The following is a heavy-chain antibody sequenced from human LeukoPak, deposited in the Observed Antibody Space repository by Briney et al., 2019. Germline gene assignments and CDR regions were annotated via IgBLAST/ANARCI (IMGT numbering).Heavy chain of an antibody. D-gene: IGHD3-3*01. J-gene: IGHJ4*02. V-gene: IGHV3-23*01. CDR3: AKASPPAIFGVVKYYFDY. Sequence: GGSLRLSCAASGFTFSSYWMSWVRQAPGKGLEWVSAISGSGGSTYYADSVKGRFTISRDNSKNTLYLQMNSLRAEDTAVYYCAKASPPAIFGVVKYYFDYWGQGTLVTVSS. CDR2: ISGSGGST. CDR1: GFTFSSYW.